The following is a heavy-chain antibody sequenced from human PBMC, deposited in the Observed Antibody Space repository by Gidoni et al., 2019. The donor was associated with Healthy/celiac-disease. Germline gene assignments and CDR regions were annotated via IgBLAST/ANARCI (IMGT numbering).Heavy chain of an antibody. CDR1: GYTFTSYG. CDR2: ISAYNGNT. V-gene: IGHV1-18*01. CDR3: ARDRRESRAGYSYGSGLEDY. Sequence: QVQLVQSGAEVKKPGASVKVSCKASGYTFTSYGISWVRQAPGQGLEWMGWISAYNGNTNYAQKLQGRVTMTTDTSTSTAYMELRSLRSDDTAVYYCARDRRESRAGYSYGSGLEDYWGQGTLVTVSS. D-gene: IGHD5-18*01. J-gene: IGHJ4*02.